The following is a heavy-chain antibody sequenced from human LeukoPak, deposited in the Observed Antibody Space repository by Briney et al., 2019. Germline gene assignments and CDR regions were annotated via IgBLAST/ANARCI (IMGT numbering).Heavy chain of an antibody. Sequence: SETLSLTCTVSGGSISSGGYYWSWIRQHPGKGLEWIGYIYYSGSTYYNPSLKSRVTISVDTSKNQFSLKLSSVTAADTAVYYCARVSSLDKSYYYYGMDVWGQGTTVTVSS. CDR1: GGSISSGGYY. CDR3: ARVSSLDKSYYYYGMDV. CDR2: IYYSGST. V-gene: IGHV4-31*03. D-gene: IGHD6-13*01. J-gene: IGHJ6*02.